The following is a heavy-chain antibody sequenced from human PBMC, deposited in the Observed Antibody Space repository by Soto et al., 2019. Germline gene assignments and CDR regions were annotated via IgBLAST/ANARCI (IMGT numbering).Heavy chain of an antibody. CDR3: AKDLFSMVRGASYYSYGMDV. CDR1: GFTFGDYA. V-gene: IGHV3-49*03. D-gene: IGHD3-10*01. CDR2: IRSKPYDGTT. Sequence: RRLSCTASGFTFGDYAMSWFRQAPGKGLEWVGFIRSKPYDGTTEYAASAKGRFTISRDDSKSIAYLQMNSLKTEDTAVYYCAKDLFSMVRGASYYSYGMDVWGQGPTVTVSS. J-gene: IGHJ6*02.